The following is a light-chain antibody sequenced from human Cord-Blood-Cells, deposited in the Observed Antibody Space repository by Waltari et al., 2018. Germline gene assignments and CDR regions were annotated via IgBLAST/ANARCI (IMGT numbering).Light chain of an antibody. Sequence: QSALTQPASVSGSPRQSITISCSGTSSHVGSYNLVSWYQQHPGKAPKLIIYEGSKRPSGVSKRFSGSKTGNTASLTISGLQAEDEADYYCCSYAGSSTWVFGGGTKLTVL. CDR1: SSHVGSYNL. CDR2: EGS. CDR3: CSYAGSSTWV. V-gene: IGLV2-23*01. J-gene: IGLJ3*02.